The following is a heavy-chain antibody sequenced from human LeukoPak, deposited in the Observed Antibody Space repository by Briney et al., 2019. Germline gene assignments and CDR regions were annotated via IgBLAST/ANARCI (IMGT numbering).Heavy chain of an antibody. D-gene: IGHD3-3*01. CDR2: ISSSSGYI. Sequence: XXXVRQAPGKGXEWVSCISSSSGYIYYADSVKGRFTISRDNAKNSLYLQVNSLRAEDTAVYYCARQYYDIWGGYYTADYYFDYWGQGTLVTVSS. J-gene: IGHJ4*02. CDR3: ARQYYDIWGGYYTADYYFDY. V-gene: IGHV3-21*01.